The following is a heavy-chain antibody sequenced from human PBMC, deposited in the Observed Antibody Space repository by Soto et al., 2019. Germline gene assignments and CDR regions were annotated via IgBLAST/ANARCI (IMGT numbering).Heavy chain of an antibody. J-gene: IGHJ5*02. CDR3: ARLYDSSGWFDP. D-gene: IGHD3-22*01. Sequence: SETLSLTCTVSGASISSYYWNWIRQPPGKGLERIGHIYYSGSTNCNPSLKSRVTISVDTSKNQFSLKLGSVAAADTAVYYCARLYDSSGWFDPWGQGTLVTVSS. V-gene: IGHV4-59*01. CDR1: GASISSYY. CDR2: IYYSGST.